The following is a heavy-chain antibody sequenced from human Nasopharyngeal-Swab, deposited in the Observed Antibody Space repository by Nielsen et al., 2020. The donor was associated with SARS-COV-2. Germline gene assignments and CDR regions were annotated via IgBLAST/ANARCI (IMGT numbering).Heavy chain of an antibody. CDR3: TTDSALRYFDWLSFDY. Sequence: GESLKISCAASGFTFSNAWMSWVRQAPGKGLEWVGRIKSKTDGGTTDYAAPVKGRFTISRDDSKNTLYLQMNSLKTEDTAVYYCTTDSALRYFDWLSFDYWGQGTLVTVSS. CDR1: GFTFSNAW. CDR2: IKSKTDGGTT. D-gene: IGHD3-9*01. J-gene: IGHJ4*02. V-gene: IGHV3-15*01.